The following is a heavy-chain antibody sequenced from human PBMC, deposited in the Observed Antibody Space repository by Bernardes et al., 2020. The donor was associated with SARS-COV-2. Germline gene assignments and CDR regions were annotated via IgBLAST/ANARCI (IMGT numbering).Heavy chain of an antibody. V-gene: IGHV4-59*08. CDR1: GGSISSYY. J-gene: IGHJ5*02. CDR3: ARQRADYDFWSGYYRRGNWFDP. CDR2: IYYSGST. Sequence: ETLSLTCTVSGGSISSYYWSWLRQPPGKGLEWIGYIYYSGSTNYNPSLKSRVTISVDTSKNQFSLKLSSVTAADTAVYYCARQRADYDFWSGYYRRGNWFDPWGQGTLVTVSS. D-gene: IGHD3-3*01.